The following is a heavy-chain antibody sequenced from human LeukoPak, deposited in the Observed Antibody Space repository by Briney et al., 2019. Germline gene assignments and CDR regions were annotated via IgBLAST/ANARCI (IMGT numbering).Heavy chain of an antibody. J-gene: IGHJ4*02. D-gene: IGHD5-18*01. V-gene: IGHV4-59*06. CDR2: IYYSGST. CDR1: GGSINSYY. CDR3: ARTPRGYSYGQVY. Sequence: SETLSLTCSVSGGSINSYYWSWIRQHPGKGLEWIGYIYYSGSTYYNPSLKSRVTISVDTSKNQFSLKLSSVTAADTAVYYCARTPRGYSYGQVYWGQGTLVTVSS.